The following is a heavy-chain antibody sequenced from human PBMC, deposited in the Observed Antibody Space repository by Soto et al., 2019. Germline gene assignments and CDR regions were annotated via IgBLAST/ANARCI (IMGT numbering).Heavy chain of an antibody. CDR3: ARGRSGDY. J-gene: IGHJ4*02. CDR1: GYAFTTYG. CDR2: ISAHNGNT. V-gene: IGHV1-18*01. Sequence: QVHLVQSGAEVKKPGASVKVSCQGSGYAFTTYGITWVRQAPGQGLEWMGWISAHNGNTNYAQKLQGRVTVTRDTPTRTASMALRSLRYDDTAVYYCARGRSGDYWGQGALVTVSS.